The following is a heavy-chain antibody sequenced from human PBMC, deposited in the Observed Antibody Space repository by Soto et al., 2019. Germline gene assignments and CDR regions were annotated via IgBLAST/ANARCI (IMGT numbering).Heavy chain of an antibody. D-gene: IGHD3-9*01. CDR1: GGSISRSNW. Sequence: SETLSLTCAVSGGSISRSNWWSWVRQSPGKGLEWIGEIYHGGSTNYNPSLKSRVTISVDKSKNQFSLKLSSLTAADTAVYYCARSITFDWLFFDNWGQGTLVTVSS. V-gene: IGHV4-4*02. J-gene: IGHJ4*02. CDR2: IYHGGST. CDR3: ARSITFDWLFFDN.